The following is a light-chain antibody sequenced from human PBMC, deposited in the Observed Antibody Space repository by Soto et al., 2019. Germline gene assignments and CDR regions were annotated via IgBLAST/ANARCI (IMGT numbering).Light chain of an antibody. CDR2: TAS. V-gene: IGKV1-39*01. J-gene: IGKJ4*01. CDR1: QSVSTF. Sequence: DIQITQSPSSLSASIGDRVIITCRTSQSVSTFLNWYRHQPGEAPRLLIYTASTLPGGVPSRFTGTGSGTKLTLTIRSLQPEDFPTYYCQQSLGTLLTFGGGTKVEI. CDR3: QQSLGTLLT.